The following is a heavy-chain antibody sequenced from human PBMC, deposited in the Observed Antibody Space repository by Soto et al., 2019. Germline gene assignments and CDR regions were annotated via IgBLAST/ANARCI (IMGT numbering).Heavy chain of an antibody. Sequence: QVQLVQSGAEVKKPGSSVKVSCKASGGTFSSYAISWVRQAPGQGLEWMGGIIPIFGTANYAQKFQGSVTITADESTSTAYMDRSSLRAEDTAVYYCASGSSGIAAAGTVWGQGTLVTVSS. D-gene: IGHD6-13*01. CDR2: IIPIFGTA. CDR1: GGTFSSYA. J-gene: IGHJ4*02. V-gene: IGHV1-69*01. CDR3: ASGSSGIAAAGTV.